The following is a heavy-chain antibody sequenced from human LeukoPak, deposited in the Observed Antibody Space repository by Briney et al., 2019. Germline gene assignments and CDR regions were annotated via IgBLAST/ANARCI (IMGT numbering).Heavy chain of an antibody. D-gene: IGHD3-22*01. CDR3: ARAPRYYYDSSGYPDY. J-gene: IGHJ4*02. CDR1: GFTFSSYW. CDR2: INSDGSST. Sequence: GGSLRLSCAASGFTFSSYWMHWVRQAPGEGLVWVSRINSDGSSTSYADSVKGRFTITRDNAKNTLYLQMNSLRAEDTAVYYCARAPRYYYDSSGYPDYWGQGTLVTVSS. V-gene: IGHV3-74*01.